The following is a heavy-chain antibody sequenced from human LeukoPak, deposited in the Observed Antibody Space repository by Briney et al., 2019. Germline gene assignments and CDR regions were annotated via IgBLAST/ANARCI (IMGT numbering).Heavy chain of an antibody. CDR3: TRGDSSGSNWFAP. CDR1: GGSISSYY. D-gene: IGHD3-22*01. Sequence: SETLSPTCTVSGGSISSYYWNWVRQPPGRGLEWIGYIYYSGSTDYNASLKSGGTISVEKSKKQCFLKRSSVTAADTAVYYCTRGDSSGSNWFAPWGQGTLVTVSS. CDR2: IYYSGST. V-gene: IGHV4-59*01. J-gene: IGHJ5*02.